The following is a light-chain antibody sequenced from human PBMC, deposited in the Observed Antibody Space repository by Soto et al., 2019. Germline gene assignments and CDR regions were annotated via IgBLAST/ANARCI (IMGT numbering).Light chain of an antibody. V-gene: IGLV2-14*01. J-gene: IGLJ1*01. CDR1: SSDVGGYKF. Sequence: QSALTQPASVSASPGQSITISCTGTSSDVGGYKFVSWYQHHPGKAPKLMIYEVSNRPSGVSSRFSGSKSGNTASLTISGLQAEDEGDYYCCSYTRSSTYLFGTGTKLTVL. CDR3: CSYTRSSTYL. CDR2: EVS.